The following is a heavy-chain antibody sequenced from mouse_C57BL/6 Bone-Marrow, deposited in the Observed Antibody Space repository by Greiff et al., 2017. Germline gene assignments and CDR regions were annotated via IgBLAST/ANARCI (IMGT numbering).Heavy chain of an antibody. Sequence: EVQGVESGGDLVKPGGSLKLSCAASGFTFSSYGMSWVRQTPDKRLEWVATISSGGSYAYYPDSVKGRFTISRDNAKNTLYLQMSSLKSEDTAMYYCARRPGSRFDYWGQGTTLTVFS. D-gene: IGHD1-1*01. J-gene: IGHJ2*01. CDR2: ISSGGSYA. CDR1: GFTFSSYG. V-gene: IGHV5-6*01. CDR3: ARRPGSRFDY.